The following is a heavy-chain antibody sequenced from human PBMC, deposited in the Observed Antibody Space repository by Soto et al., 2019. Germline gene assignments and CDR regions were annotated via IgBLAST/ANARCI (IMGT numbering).Heavy chain of an antibody. CDR1: GFTFSSYS. Sequence: GGSLRLSCAASGFTFSSYSMNWVRQAPGKGLGWVSYISSSSSTIYYADSVKGRFTISRDNAKNSLYLQMNGLRDEDTAVYYCARPEYSSSSYGMDVWGQGTTVTVSS. J-gene: IGHJ6*02. V-gene: IGHV3-48*02. CDR3: ARPEYSSSSYGMDV. D-gene: IGHD6-6*01. CDR2: ISSSSSTI.